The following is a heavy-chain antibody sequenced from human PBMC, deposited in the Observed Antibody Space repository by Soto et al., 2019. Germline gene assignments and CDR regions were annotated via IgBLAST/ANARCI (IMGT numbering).Heavy chain of an antibody. CDR3: ARQMQQLARREGFFDY. J-gene: IGHJ4*02. Sequence: NPSETLSLTCTVSGGSISSSSYYWGWIRQPPGKGLEWIGSIYYSGSTYYNPSLKSRVTISVDTSKNQFSLKLSSVTAADTAVYYCARQMQQLARREGFFDYWGQGTLVTVSS. V-gene: IGHV4-39*01. CDR2: IYYSGST. D-gene: IGHD6-13*01. CDR1: GGSISSSSYY.